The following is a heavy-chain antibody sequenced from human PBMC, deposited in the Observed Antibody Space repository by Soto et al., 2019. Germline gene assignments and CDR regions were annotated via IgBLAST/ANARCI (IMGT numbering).Heavy chain of an antibody. J-gene: IGHJ6*02. CDR3: ARDQYVVVVPAAFYYGMDV. V-gene: IGHV3-11*01. D-gene: IGHD2-2*01. CDR2: ISSSGSTI. Sequence: VQLVESGGGLVQPGGSLRLSCAASGFTFSNYYMSWIRQAPGKGLEWVSYISSSGSTIYYADSVKGRFTISRDNAKNSLYLQMNSLRAEDTAVYYCARDQYVVVVPAAFYYGMDVWGQGTTVTVSS. CDR1: GFTFSNYY.